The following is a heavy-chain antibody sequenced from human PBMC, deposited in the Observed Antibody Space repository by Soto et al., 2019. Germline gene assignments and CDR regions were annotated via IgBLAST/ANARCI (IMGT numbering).Heavy chain of an antibody. D-gene: IGHD6-19*01. V-gene: IGHV4-39*01. Sequence: QLQLQESGPGLVKPSETLSLTCTVSGGSISSNTYYWGWIRQPPGKGLGWIGSIFYSGSTYYNPSLKSRVTISVDTSKNQFSLKWSSATAADTAVYYCSRLAVAGHLDPWGQGTLVTVSS. CDR1: GGSISSNTYY. CDR2: IFYSGST. CDR3: SRLAVAGHLDP. J-gene: IGHJ5*02.